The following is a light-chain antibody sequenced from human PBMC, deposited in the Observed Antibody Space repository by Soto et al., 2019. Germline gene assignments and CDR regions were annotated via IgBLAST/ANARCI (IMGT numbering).Light chain of an antibody. Sequence: QSVLTQPPSVSVSPGQSVTISCTGTRSDVGNYDLVSWYQQPPGTAPKLLIYQVSNRPLGVPDRFSGSKPGNTASLTISGLQAEDEADYYCSLKTSSATWVFGGGTKVTVL. CDR1: RSDVGNYDL. CDR3: SLKTSSATWV. CDR2: QVS. J-gene: IGLJ3*02. V-gene: IGLV2-18*01.